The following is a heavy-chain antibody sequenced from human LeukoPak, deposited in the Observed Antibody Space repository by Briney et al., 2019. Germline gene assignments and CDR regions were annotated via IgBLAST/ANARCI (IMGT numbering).Heavy chain of an antibody. J-gene: IGHJ6*03. CDR3: ARDTWSSSTSLPLYYYYMDV. Sequence: PGDTVSLLHSVCGRHIRSYYRLWMRQPPAKGLAGVGYIYYRGSTNYNPSLPSRVTKYIDTSKNQFFLKVSSVTASPTAVRSFARDTWSSSTSLPLYYYYMDVWGKGTTVTASS. CDR2: IYYRGST. V-gene: IGHV4-59*12. D-gene: IGHD2-2*01. CDR1: GRHIRSYY.